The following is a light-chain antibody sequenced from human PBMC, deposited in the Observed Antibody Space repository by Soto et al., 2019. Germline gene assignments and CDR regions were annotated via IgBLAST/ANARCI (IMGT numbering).Light chain of an antibody. Sequence: EILLTQSPATLSLSTGERATLSCRASQSVSSYSAWYQQKPGQAPRLLIYDASNRATGIPARFSGSGSGTDFTLTISSLEPEDFAVYYCQQRSNWPPTFGQGTKVDIK. CDR2: DAS. CDR1: QSVSSY. CDR3: QQRSNWPPT. V-gene: IGKV3-11*01. J-gene: IGKJ1*01.